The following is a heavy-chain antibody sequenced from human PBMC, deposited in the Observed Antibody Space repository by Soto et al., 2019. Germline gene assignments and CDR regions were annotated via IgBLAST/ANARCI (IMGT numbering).Heavy chain of an antibody. V-gene: IGHV3-9*01. D-gene: IGHD1-1*01. CDR3: AKVSTTHTFGPLDP. Sequence: EVQLVESGGGLVQTGRSVRLSCAASGFTFDDYGMHWVRQAPGKGLEWVSGIIWHSGSIGYADSVKGRFIISRDNAKNSLYLQMNNLRPEDTAFYFCAKVSTTHTFGPLDPWGQGTLVTVSS. CDR1: GFTFDDYG. J-gene: IGHJ5*02. CDR2: IIWHSGSI.